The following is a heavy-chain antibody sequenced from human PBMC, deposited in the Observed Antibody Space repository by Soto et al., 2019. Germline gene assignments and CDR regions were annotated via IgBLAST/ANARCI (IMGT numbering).Heavy chain of an antibody. D-gene: IGHD2-2*01. Sequence: SETLSLTCTVSGGSISSGDYYWSWIRQPPGKGLEWIGYIYYSGSTYYNPSLKSRVTISVDTSKNHFSLKLSSVTAADTAVYYFARESTLTYQLLWTNWFDPWGQGTLVTVSS. CDR1: GGSISSGDYY. J-gene: IGHJ5*02. CDR3: ARESTLTYQLLWTNWFDP. V-gene: IGHV4-30-4*02. CDR2: IYYSGST.